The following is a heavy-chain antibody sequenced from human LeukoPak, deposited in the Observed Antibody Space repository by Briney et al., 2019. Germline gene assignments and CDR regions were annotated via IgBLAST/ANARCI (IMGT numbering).Heavy chain of an antibody. CDR1: GDSISSGDFY. CDR3: ARDRAVDAGGIDF. D-gene: IGHD5-18*01. J-gene: IGHJ4*02. V-gene: IGHV4-30-4*01. Sequence: SETLSLTCTVSGDSISSGDFYWSWVRQPPGKGLEWIAYINDSGSAFYSRSRKRRVTISVNSSKNQFSLRLTSVTAADTAVYFCARDRAVDAGGIDFWGQGTLVTVSP. CDR2: INDSGSA.